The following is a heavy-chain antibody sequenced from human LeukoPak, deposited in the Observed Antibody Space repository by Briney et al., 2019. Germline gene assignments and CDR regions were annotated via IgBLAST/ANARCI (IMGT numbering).Heavy chain of an antibody. V-gene: IGHV1-69*04. CDR2: IIPILGIA. D-gene: IGHD1-26*01. J-gene: IGHJ4*02. CDR3: ARLPRVGATASYYFDY. CDR1: GGTFSSYA. Sequence: SVKVSCKASGGTFSSYAISWVRQAPGQGLEWMGRIIPILGIANYAQKFQGRVTITADKSTSTAHMELSSLRSEDTAVYYCARLPRVGATASYYFDYWGQGTLVTVSS.